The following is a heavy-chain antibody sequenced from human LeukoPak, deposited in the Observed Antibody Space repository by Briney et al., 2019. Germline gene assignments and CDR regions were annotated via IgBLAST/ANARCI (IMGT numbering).Heavy chain of an antibody. D-gene: IGHD5-18*01. Sequence: GGSLRLSCAASRFTFSSYGMNWVRQAPGKGLEWVSSISSSSTYIYYADSVKGRFTISRDNAKNSLFLQMNSLRAEDTAVYYCAKDPRFTYGVWGQGTLVTVSS. CDR3: AKDPRFTYGV. CDR1: RFTFSSYG. CDR2: ISSSSTYI. J-gene: IGHJ4*02. V-gene: IGHV3-21*01.